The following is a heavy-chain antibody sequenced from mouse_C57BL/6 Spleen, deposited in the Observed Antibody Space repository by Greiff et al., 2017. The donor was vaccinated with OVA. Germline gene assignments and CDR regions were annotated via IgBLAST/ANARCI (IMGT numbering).Heavy chain of an antibody. CDR1: GYTFTSYW. Sequence: QVQLKQPGAELVMPGASVKLSCKASGYTFTSYWMHWVKQRPGQGLEWIGEIDPSDSYTNYNQKFKGKSTLTVDKSSSTAYMQLSSLTSEDSAVYYCARSDYYGSRPSMDYWGQGTSVTVSS. J-gene: IGHJ4*01. V-gene: IGHV1-69*01. CDR3: ARSDYYGSRPSMDY. CDR2: IDPSDSYT. D-gene: IGHD1-1*01.